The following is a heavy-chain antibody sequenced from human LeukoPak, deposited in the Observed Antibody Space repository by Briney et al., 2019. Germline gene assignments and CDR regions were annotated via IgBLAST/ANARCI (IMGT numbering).Heavy chain of an antibody. CDR3: ARSQSMAAASY. J-gene: IGHJ4*02. CDR2: ISSSSSYI. CDR1: GFTFSSYS. Sequence: GGSLRLSCAASGFTFSSYSMTWVRQAPGKGLEWVSSISSSSSYIYYADSVKGRFTISRDNAKNSLYLQMNSLRAEDTAVYYCARSQSMAAASYWGQGTLVTVSS. V-gene: IGHV3-21*01. D-gene: IGHD6-13*01.